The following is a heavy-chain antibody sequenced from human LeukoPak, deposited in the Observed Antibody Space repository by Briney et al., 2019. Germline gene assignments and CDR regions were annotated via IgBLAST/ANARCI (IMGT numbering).Heavy chain of an antibody. CDR2: ISSGGSTI. J-gene: IGHJ4*02. Sequence: GGSLRLSRAASEFTFSSYEMNSVREAPGKGLEWVSYISSGGSTIYYADSVKGRFTISRDNAKNSLSLQMYSLRAEDTAVYYCARGDYYGSGSYYHQFDFWGQGTLVTVSS. D-gene: IGHD3-10*01. CDR3: ARGDYYGSGSYYHQFDF. V-gene: IGHV3-48*03. CDR1: EFTFSSYE.